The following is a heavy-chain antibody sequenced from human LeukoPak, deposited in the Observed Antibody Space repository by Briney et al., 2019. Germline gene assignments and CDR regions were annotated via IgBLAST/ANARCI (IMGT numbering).Heavy chain of an antibody. CDR3: ARVGAQGIVVVYMSYFDY. Sequence: ASVKVSCKASGYTFTSYGISWVRQAPGQGLEWMGWMSAYNGNTNYAQKLQGRVTMTTDASTSTAYMKLRSLRSDDTAVYYCARVGAQGIVVVYMSYFDYWGQGTLVTVSS. J-gene: IGHJ4*02. CDR2: MSAYNGNT. CDR1: GYTFTSYG. D-gene: IGHD3-22*01. V-gene: IGHV1-18*01.